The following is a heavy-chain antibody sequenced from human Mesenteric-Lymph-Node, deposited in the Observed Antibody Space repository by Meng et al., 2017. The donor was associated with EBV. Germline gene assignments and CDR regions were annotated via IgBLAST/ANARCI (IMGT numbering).Heavy chain of an antibody. D-gene: IGHD4-17*01. V-gene: IGHV4-30-2*01. CDR2: IYHTGST. Sequence: QLQGSGSGLVKPSQTLSLTCAVSGGSVSSGGHSWSWIRQPPGKGLEWIGYIYHTGSTYYNPSLKSRVTISIDTSKNQFSLKLSSVTAADTAVYFCARGFGDNNNWFGPWGQGTLVTVSS. J-gene: IGHJ5*02. CDR3: ARGFGDNNNWFGP. CDR1: GGSVSSGGHS.